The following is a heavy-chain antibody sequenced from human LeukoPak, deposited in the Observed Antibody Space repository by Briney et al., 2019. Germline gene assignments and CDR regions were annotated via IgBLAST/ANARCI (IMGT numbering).Heavy chain of an antibody. D-gene: IGHD1-7*01. CDR1: GGSISSSNW. CDR2: IYYSGST. Sequence: SGTLSLTCAVSGGSISSSNWWSWVRQPPGKGLEWIGSIYYSGSTYYNPSLKSRVTISVDTSKNQFSLKLSSVTAADTAVYYCARVGPWNYYNWFDPWGQGTRVTVSS. V-gene: IGHV4-4*02. J-gene: IGHJ5*02. CDR3: ARVGPWNYYNWFDP.